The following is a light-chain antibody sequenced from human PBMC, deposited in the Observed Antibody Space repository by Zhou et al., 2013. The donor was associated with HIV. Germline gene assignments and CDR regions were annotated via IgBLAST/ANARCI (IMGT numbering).Light chain of an antibody. V-gene: IGKV3-20*01. CDR2: DAS. Sequence: EIVLTQSPGTLSLSPGERATLSCRASQSVSSSYLAWYQQKPGQAPTLLIYDASSRATGIPDRFSGSGSGTDFTLTISRVEPDDFAVYYCQQYVSSVTFGQGTRLEIK. CDR3: QQYVSSVT. J-gene: IGKJ5*01. CDR1: QSVSSSY.